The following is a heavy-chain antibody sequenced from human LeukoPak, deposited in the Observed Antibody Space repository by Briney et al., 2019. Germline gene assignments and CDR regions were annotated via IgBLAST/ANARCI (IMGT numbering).Heavy chain of an antibody. CDR3: ARASHDYGDYSHFDY. CDR1: GGSISSSSYY. Sequence: SETLSLTCTVSGGSISSSSYYWGWIRQPPGKGLEWIGSIYYSGSTNYNPSLKSRVTIAVDKSKNQFSLKLSSVTAADTAVYYCARASHDYGDYSHFDYWGQGTLVTVSS. D-gene: IGHD4-17*01. CDR2: IYYSGST. J-gene: IGHJ4*02. V-gene: IGHV4-39*07.